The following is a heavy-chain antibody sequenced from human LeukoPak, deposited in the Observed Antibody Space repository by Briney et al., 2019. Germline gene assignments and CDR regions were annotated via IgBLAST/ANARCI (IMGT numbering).Heavy chain of an antibody. CDR2: FDPEDGET. CDR3: ATGRFGIAVAGANYFDY. CDR1: GYTLTELS. J-gene: IGHJ4*02. D-gene: IGHD6-19*01. Sequence: ASVKVSCKVSGYTLTELSMHWVRQAPGKGLEWMGGFDPEDGETIYAQEFQGRVAMTEDTSTDTAYMELSSLRSEDTAVYYCATGRFGIAVAGANYFDYWGQGTLVTVSS. V-gene: IGHV1-24*01.